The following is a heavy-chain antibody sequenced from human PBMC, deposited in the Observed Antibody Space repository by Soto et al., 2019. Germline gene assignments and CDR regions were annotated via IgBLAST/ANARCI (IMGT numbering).Heavy chain of an antibody. D-gene: IGHD3-10*01. Sequence: SETLSLTCTVSGGSISSYYWSWIRQPPGKGLEWIGYIYFRGTTNYNPSLKSRVTMSADTSKNQFSLKLSSVTAADTAVYYCACSMVRGVIIEYYFDYWGQGTLVTVSS. CDR2: IYFRGTT. V-gene: IGHV4-59*08. CDR3: ACSMVRGVIIEYYFDY. J-gene: IGHJ4*02. CDR1: GGSISSYY.